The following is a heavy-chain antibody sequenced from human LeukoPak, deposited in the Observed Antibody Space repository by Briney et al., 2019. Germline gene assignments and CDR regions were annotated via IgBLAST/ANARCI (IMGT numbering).Heavy chain of an antibody. D-gene: IGHD2-21*01. CDR2: IHYSGSI. J-gene: IGHJ3*02. CDR1: GGSLSGYY. CDR3: ARPRYFFGGGGHTDI. V-gene: IGHV4-34*01. Sequence: SETLSLTCGVSGGSLSGYYWTWIRQSPGKGLEWLGEIHYSGSINYNPSLKSRVTISVDTSKSQFSLKLTSVTAADTAVYYCARPRYFFGGGGHTDIWGQGTMVTVSS.